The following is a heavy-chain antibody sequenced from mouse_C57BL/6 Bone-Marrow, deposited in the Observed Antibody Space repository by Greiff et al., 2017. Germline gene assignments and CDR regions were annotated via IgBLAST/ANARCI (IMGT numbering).Heavy chain of an antibody. CDR3: TTDYGSSYPAWFAY. J-gene: IGHJ3*01. CDR1: GFNIKDDY. Sequence: VQLQQSGAELVRPGASVKLSCTASGFNIKDDYMHWVKQRPEQGLAWIGWIDPENGDTEYASKFQGKATITADTSSNTAYLQLSSLTSEDTAVYYCTTDYGSSYPAWFAYWGQGTLVTVSA. D-gene: IGHD1-1*01. CDR2: IDPENGDT. V-gene: IGHV14-4*01.